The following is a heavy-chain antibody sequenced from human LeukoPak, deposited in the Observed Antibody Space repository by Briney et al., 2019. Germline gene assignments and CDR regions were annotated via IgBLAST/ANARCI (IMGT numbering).Heavy chain of an antibody. Sequence: ASVKVSCKASGYTFTSYDINWVRQATGQGLEWMGWMNPNSGNTGYAQKFQGRVTMTRNTSISTAYMELSSLRSEDTAVYYCARGSDSSGYYVIWGQGTLVTVSS. D-gene: IGHD3-22*01. J-gene: IGHJ4*02. V-gene: IGHV1-8*01. CDR2: MNPNSGNT. CDR1: GYTFTSYD. CDR3: ARGSDSSGYYVI.